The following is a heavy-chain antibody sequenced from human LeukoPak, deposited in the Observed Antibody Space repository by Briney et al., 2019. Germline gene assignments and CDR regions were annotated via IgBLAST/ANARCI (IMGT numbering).Heavy chain of an antibody. CDR1: GFTFSSYA. Sequence: GGSLRLSCAASGFTFSSYAMSWVRQAPGKGLEWVSAISGSGGSTYYAGSVKRRFTISGDNSKNKLYLQMNSLRAEDTAVYYCAKDDAYYYDSSGNPMALGMDVWGQGTTVTVSS. D-gene: IGHD3-22*01. J-gene: IGHJ6*02. V-gene: IGHV3-23*01. CDR3: AKDDAYYYDSSGNPMALGMDV. CDR2: ISGSGGST.